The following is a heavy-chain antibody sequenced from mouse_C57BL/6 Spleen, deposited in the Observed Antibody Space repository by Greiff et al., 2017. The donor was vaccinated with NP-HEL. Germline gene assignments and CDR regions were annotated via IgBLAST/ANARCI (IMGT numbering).Heavy chain of an antibody. J-gene: IGHJ4*01. CDR1: GYTFTSYW. Sequence: QVQLQQPGAELVKPGASVKLSCKASGYTFTSYWMQWVKQRPGQGLEWIGEIDPSDSYNNYNQKFKGKATLTVDTSSSTAYMQLSSLTSEDSAVYYCARHYGSSSEAMDYWGQGTSVTVSS. V-gene: IGHV1-50*01. D-gene: IGHD1-1*01. CDR2: IDPSDSYN. CDR3: ARHYGSSSEAMDY.